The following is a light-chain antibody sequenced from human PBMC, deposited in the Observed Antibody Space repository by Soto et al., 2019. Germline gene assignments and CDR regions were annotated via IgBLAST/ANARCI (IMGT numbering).Light chain of an antibody. CDR1: RGIDRW. J-gene: IGKJ1*01. CDR3: QPCDTYWP. Sequence: DIQMTQSPSTLSASVGDTVTITCRASRGIDRWLAWYQQKPGKAPRLLISDASTLESGVPSRFSGSGSGTEFTLTITGLQPDDFATYHCQPCDTYWPFGQGTEVEVK. CDR2: DAS. V-gene: IGKV1-5*01.